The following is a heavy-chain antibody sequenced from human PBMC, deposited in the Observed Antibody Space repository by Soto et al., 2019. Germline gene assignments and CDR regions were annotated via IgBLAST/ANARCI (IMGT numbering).Heavy chain of an antibody. D-gene: IGHD3-10*01. CDR3: AHSRNLITEDAQVGDFDY. Sequence: QITLKESGPTLVKPTETLTLTCSFSGFSLTTGGEGVGWVRQPPGEALEWLALIYWDDDERYSPSLKTRLTIIKDPSKNQVVLIMTNMDPVDTATYFCAHSRNLITEDAQVGDFDYWGQGTLVTVSS. CDR2: IYWDDDE. CDR1: GFSLTTGGEG. V-gene: IGHV2-5*02. J-gene: IGHJ4*02.